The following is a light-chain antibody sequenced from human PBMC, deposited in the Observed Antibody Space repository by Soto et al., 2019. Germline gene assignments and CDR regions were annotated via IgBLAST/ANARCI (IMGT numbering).Light chain of an antibody. CDR2: WGS. J-gene: IGKJ5*01. CDR1: QSLLHSNGYNC. V-gene: IGKV2-28*01. Sequence: IVMTQSPLSLPVTPGEPVSISCRSSQSLLHSNGYNCLDWYLQKPGQSPQVLIYWGSNRASGVPDRFSGSGSGTDFTLKISRVEPEDVGVYYCMQVLQLPVTFGQGTRLEIK. CDR3: MQVLQLPVT.